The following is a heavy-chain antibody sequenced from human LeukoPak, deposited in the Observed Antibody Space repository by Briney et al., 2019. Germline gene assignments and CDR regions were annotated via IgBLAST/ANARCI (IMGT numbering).Heavy chain of an antibody. Sequence: ASVKVSCKASGYTFTGYYMHWVRQAPGQGLEWMGWINPNSGGTNYAQKFQGRVTMTRDTSISTAYMELSRLRSDDAAVYYCARESRYYYDSSGDYWGQGTLVTVSS. CDR2: INPNSGGT. V-gene: IGHV1-2*02. CDR3: ARESRYYYDSSGDY. D-gene: IGHD3-22*01. CDR1: GYTFTGYY. J-gene: IGHJ4*02.